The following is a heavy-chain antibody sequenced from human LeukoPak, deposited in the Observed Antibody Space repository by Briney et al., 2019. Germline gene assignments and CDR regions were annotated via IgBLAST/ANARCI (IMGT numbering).Heavy chain of an antibody. V-gene: IGHV3-23*01. CDR1: GFTFSSYA. Sequence: GGSLRLSCAASGFTFSSYAMSWVRQAPGKGQEWVSAISNSGASTYYADSVKGRFTISRVNSKNMLYLQMNSLRAEDTAVYYCAKDYDFWSGSRDAHDAFDIWGQGTMVTVSS. D-gene: IGHD3-3*01. J-gene: IGHJ3*02. CDR3: AKDYDFWSGSRDAHDAFDI. CDR2: ISNSGAST.